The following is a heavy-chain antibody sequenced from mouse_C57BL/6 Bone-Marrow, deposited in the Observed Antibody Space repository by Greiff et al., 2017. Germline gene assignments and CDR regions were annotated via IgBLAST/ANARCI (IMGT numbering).Heavy chain of an antibody. J-gene: IGHJ3*01. Sequence: VHVKQSGAELVRPGASVKLSCTASGFNIKDDYMHWVKQRPEQGLEWIGWIDPENGDTEYASKFQGKATITADTSSNTAYLQLSSLTSEDTAVYYFTTRGYYYASSYAGFAYWGQGTLVTVSA. D-gene: IGHD1-1*01. V-gene: IGHV14-4*01. CDR2: IDPENGDT. CDR3: TTRGYYYASSYAGFAY. CDR1: GFNIKDDY.